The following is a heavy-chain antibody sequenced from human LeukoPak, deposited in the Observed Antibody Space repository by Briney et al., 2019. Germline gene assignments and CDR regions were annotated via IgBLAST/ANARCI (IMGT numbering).Heavy chain of an antibody. D-gene: IGHD6-13*01. Sequence: GGSLRLSCAASGFTFSYYSMNWARQAPGQGLEWVSSISSSSSYIYYADSVKGRFTISRDNAKNSLYLQMNSLRAEDTAVYYCARNSSSWYYFDYWGQGTLVTVSS. J-gene: IGHJ4*02. CDR1: GFTFSYYS. CDR3: ARNSSSWYYFDY. V-gene: IGHV3-21*01. CDR2: ISSSSSYI.